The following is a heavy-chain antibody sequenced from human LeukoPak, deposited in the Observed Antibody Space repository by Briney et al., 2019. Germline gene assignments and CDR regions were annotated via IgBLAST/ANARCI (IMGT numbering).Heavy chain of an antibody. V-gene: IGHV1-24*01. CDR3: ATPEQLVHAEYFQH. CDR1: GYTLTELS. J-gene: IGHJ1*01. CDR2: FDPEDGET. D-gene: IGHD6-13*01. Sequence: ASVKVSCKVSGYTLTELSMHWVRQAPGKGLEWMGGFDPEDGETIYAQKFQGRVTMTEDTSTDTAYMELSSLRSEDTAVYYCATPEQLVHAEYFQHWGQGTLVTVSS.